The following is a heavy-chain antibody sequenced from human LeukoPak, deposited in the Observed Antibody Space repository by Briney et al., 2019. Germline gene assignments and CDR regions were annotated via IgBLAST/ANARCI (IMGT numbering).Heavy chain of an antibody. CDR2: INAGNGNT. V-gene: IGHV1-3*03. D-gene: IGHD3-10*01. CDR3: ARGREFGYWFDS. CDR1: GYTFTSYA. Sequence: APVKVSCKASGYTFTSYAMHWVRQAPGQRLEWMGWINAGNGNTKYSQEFQGRVTITRDTSASTDYMELSSLRSEDMAVYYCARGREFGYWFDSWGQGTLVTVSS. J-gene: IGHJ5*01.